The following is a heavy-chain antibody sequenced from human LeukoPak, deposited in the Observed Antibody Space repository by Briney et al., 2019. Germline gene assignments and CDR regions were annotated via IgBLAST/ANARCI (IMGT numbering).Heavy chain of an antibody. V-gene: IGHV3-21*01. Sequence: PGGSLRLSCAASGFTFSSYSMNWVRQAPGKGLEWVSSISSSSSYIYYADSVKGRFTISRDNAKNSLYPQMNSLRAEDTAVYYCARDRDYGGNSILGYWGQGTLVTVSS. CDR2: ISSSSSYI. CDR1: GFTFSSYS. CDR3: ARDRDYGGNSILGY. D-gene: IGHD4-23*01. J-gene: IGHJ4*02.